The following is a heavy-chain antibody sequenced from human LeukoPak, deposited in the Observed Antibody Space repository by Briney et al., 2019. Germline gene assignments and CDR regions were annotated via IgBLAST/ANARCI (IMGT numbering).Heavy chain of an antibody. Sequence: GGSLRLSCAASGFTFSSYEMNWVRQAPGKGLEWVSYISSSGSTIYYADSVKGRFTISRDNSKSTLSLQMNSLRAEDTAIYYCATYRQVLLPFESWGQGTPVTVSS. CDR1: GFTFSSYE. J-gene: IGHJ4*02. D-gene: IGHD2-8*02. CDR3: ATYRQVLLPFES. V-gene: IGHV3-48*03. CDR2: ISSSGSTI.